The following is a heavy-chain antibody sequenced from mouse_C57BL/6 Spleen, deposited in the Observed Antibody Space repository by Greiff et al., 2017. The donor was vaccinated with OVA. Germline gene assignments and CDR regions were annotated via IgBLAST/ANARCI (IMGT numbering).Heavy chain of an antibody. V-gene: IGHV1-55*01. J-gene: IGHJ4*01. CDR1: GYTFTSYW. CDR3: ARYHDYDEGNAMDY. D-gene: IGHD2-4*01. CDR2: IYPGSGSP. Sequence: QVQLQQPGAELVKPGASVKMSCKASGYTFTSYWITWVKQRPGQGLEWIGDIYPGSGSPNYNEKFKSKATLIVDTSSSTAYMQPSSLTSEDSAVYYCARYHDYDEGNAMDYWGQGTSVTVSS.